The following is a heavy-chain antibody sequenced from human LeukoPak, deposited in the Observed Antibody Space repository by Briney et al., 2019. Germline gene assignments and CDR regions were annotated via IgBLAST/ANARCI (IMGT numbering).Heavy chain of an antibody. CDR1: GGSISSYY. V-gene: IGHV4-59*01. CDR3: ARVTTIFGVAPYYYYMDV. J-gene: IGHJ6*03. Sequence: SETLSLTCTVSGGSISSYYWSWIRQPPGKGLEWIGYIYYSGSTNYNPSLKSRVTISVDTSKNQFSLKLSSVTAADTAVYYCARVTTIFGVAPYYYYMDVWGKGTTVTVSS. D-gene: IGHD3-3*01. CDR2: IYYSGST.